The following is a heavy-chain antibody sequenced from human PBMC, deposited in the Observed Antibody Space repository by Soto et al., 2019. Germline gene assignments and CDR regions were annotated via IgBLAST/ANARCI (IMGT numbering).Heavy chain of an antibody. CDR3: ARRSSNSMDV. J-gene: IGHJ6*02. CDR2: IDPSDSST. CDR1: GFRFTSYW. Sequence: GESLKISCKGSGFRFTSYWISWVRQMPGKGLEWMGRIDPSDSSTNYSPSFQGHVTISADKSISTAYLQWSSLKASDTAMYYCARRSSNSMDVWGQGTTVTVSS. D-gene: IGHD4-4*01. V-gene: IGHV5-10-1*01.